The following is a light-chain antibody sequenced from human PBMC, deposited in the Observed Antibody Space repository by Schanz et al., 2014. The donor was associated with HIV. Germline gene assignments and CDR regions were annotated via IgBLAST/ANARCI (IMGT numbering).Light chain of an antibody. CDR1: SSDVGGYNY. CDR2: DVS. CDR3: SSYAGSNFYV. J-gene: IGLJ1*01. V-gene: IGLV2-14*03. Sequence: QSALTQPASVSGSPGQSITISCTGTSSDVGGYNYVSWYQQHPGKAPKLMIYDVSNRPSGVSNRFSGSKSANTASLTISGLQAEDEADYYCSSYAGSNFYVFGTGTKLTVL.